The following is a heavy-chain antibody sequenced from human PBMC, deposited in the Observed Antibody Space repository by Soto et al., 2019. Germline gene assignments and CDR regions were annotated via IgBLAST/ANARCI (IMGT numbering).Heavy chain of an antibody. CDR2: IYHSGST. V-gene: IGHV4-30-2*05. CDR1: GGSISSGGYS. CDR3: ARESVLIL. J-gene: IGHJ4*02. Sequence: SETLSLTCAVSGGSISSGGYSWSWIRQPPGKGLEWIGYIYHSGSTYYNPSLKSRVTISVDTSKNQFSLKLSSVTAADTAVYYCARESVLILWGQGTLVTVSS.